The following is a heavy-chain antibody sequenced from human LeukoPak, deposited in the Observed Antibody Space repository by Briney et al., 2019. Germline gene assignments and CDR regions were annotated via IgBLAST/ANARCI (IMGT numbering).Heavy chain of an antibody. D-gene: IGHD4-23*01. V-gene: IGHV2-5*02. J-gene: IGHJ4*02. CDR3: AHRSADYGGNSGYYFDY. CDR1: GFSLSTSGVG. CDR2: IYWDDDK. Sequence: SGPTLVNPTQTLTLTCTFSGFSLSTSGVGVGWIRQPPGKALVWLALIYWDDDKRYSPSLKTRLTITKDTSKDQVVLTMTNMDPVDTATYYCAHRSADYGGNSGYYFDYWGQGTLVTVSS.